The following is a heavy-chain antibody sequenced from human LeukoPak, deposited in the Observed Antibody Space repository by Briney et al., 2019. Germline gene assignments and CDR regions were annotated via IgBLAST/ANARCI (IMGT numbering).Heavy chain of an antibody. CDR1: GYSISSGYY. CDR2: IYHSGST. J-gene: IGHJ4*02. CDR3: ARLLPILRDKGGYFDY. V-gene: IGHV4-38-2*02. Sequence: SGTLSLTCTVSGYSISSGYYWGWIRQPPGKGLEWIGSIYHSGSTYYNPSLKSRVTISVDTSKNQFSLKLSSVTAADTAVYYCARLLPILRDKGGYFDYWGQGTLVTVSS. D-gene: IGHD3-22*01.